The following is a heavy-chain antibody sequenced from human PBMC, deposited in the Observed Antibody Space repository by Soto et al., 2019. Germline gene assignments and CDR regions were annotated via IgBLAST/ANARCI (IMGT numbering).Heavy chain of an antibody. CDR1: GGTVTSDP. CDR3: AREAGSYNMGTFPFYDMDV. CDR2: IIPILGTG. Sequence: QVQLVQSGPEVQKSGSSGKVSCKLSGGTVTSDPISWLRRAPGQGLEWMGRIIPILGTGNYAQKFQGRITITENKSTNTGYMEWSSLTSEDTAIYYGAREAGSYNMGTFPFYDMDVWGNGTTVTVSS. J-gene: IGHJ6*03. V-gene: IGHV1-69*08. D-gene: IGHD3-10*01.